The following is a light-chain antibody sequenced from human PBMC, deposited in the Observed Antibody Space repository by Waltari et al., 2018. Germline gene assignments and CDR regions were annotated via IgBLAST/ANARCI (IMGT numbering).Light chain of an antibody. J-gene: IGLJ2*01. Sequence: QSALTQPRSVSGSPGQSVPISCTGTSRDAGGYNYPSWYQQHPGKAPKPMIYDVSKRPSGVPDRFSGSKSGNTASLTISGLQADDEADYYCCSYAGSYTFIFGGGTELTVL. V-gene: IGLV2-11*01. CDR1: SRDAGGYNY. CDR2: DVS. CDR3: CSYAGSYTFI.